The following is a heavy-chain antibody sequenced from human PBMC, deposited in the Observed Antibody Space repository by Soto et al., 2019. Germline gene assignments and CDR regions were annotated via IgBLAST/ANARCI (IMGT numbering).Heavy chain of an antibody. D-gene: IGHD7-27*01. CDR2: INPASDGT. Sequence: ASVKVSCKTSGYSFTGYYIHWVRQAPGHGLQWMGWINPASDGTNYAHDFKGRVTVTGDTSTGTAYMELVNLKSDDTAIYYCATHRAAWAPYSFDFWGQGTLVTVS. V-gene: IGHV1-2*02. J-gene: IGHJ4*02. CDR3: ATHRAAWAPYSFDF. CDR1: GYSFTGYY.